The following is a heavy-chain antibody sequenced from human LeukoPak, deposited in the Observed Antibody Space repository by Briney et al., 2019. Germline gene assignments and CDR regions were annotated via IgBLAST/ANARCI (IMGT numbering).Heavy chain of an antibody. CDR2: IKQDGSEK. D-gene: IGHD1-7*01. V-gene: IGHV3-7*01. Sequence: GGSLRLSRAGSEFTFSNYWMNWVRQAPGKGLEWVANIKQDGSEKYYVDSVKGRFTISRDNAKKSLYLQMNSLRVEDTAVYYCARDVGNYGWFDPWGQGTLVTVSS. J-gene: IGHJ5*02. CDR1: EFTFSNYW. CDR3: ARDVGNYGWFDP.